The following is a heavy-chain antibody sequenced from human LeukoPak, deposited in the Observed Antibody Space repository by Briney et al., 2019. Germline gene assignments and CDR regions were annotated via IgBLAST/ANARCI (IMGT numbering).Heavy chain of an antibody. D-gene: IGHD2-21*02. CDR3: ASHTGPVTAPGY. CDR1: GGSISSSSYY. V-gene: IGHV4-39*07. J-gene: IGHJ4*02. CDR2: IYYSGST. Sequence: PSETLSLTCTVSGGSISSSSYYWGWIRQPPGKGLEWIGSIYYSGSTYYNPSLKSRVTISLDTSKNQFSLKLSSVTAADTAVYYCASHTGPVTAPGYWGQGTLVTVSS.